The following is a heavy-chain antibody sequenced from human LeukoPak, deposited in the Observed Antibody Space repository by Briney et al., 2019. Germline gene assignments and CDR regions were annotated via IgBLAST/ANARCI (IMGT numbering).Heavy chain of an antibody. CDR1: GYTLTAYY. CDR2: MNPHNGGT. Sequence: ASVKVSCTASGYTLTAYYIHWVRQAPGQGLEWMGWMNPHNGGTNYAQNFRARVSMTTDTSINTAYLELTGLTSDDTALYYCARAQRTVSGLDAWGQGTTVTVSS. J-gene: IGHJ6*02. D-gene: IGHD2-2*01. CDR3: ARAQRTVSGLDA. V-gene: IGHV1-2*02.